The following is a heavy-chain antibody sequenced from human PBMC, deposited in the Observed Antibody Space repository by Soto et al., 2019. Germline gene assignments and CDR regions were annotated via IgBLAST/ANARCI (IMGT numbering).Heavy chain of an antibody. Sequence: PSETLSLTCAVSGGSLSAYYWTWIRQPPGKRLEWIGEISHGGSTDYSPSLKSRVSISMDTSKNQFSLNLTSVTAADTAVYYCATSYYYPSGGYNDAFDMWGQGTMVTVSS. CDR2: ISHGGST. CDR3: ATSYYYPSGGYNDAFDM. J-gene: IGHJ3*02. D-gene: IGHD3-22*01. V-gene: IGHV4-34*01. CDR1: GGSLSAYY.